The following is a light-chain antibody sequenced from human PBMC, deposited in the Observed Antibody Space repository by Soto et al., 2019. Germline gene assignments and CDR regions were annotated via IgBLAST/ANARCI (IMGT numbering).Light chain of an antibody. V-gene: IGKV1-39*01. CDR3: QESYSTPGA. CDR2: AAS. J-gene: IGKJ1*01. Sequence: DIQVTQSPSSLSASVGDRVTITCRASQSISSYLNWYQQKPGKAPKLLIYAASSLQSGVPSRFSGSGSGTDFSLTISSLQPEDFASYYCQESYSTPGAFGQGTKVE. CDR1: QSISSY.